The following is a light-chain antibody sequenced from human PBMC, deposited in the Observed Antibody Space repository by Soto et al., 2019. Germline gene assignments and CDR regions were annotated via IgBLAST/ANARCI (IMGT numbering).Light chain of an antibody. V-gene: IGKV1-5*03. CDR3: QQYNSHPYT. J-gene: IGKJ2*01. CDR2: KAS. Sequence: DIQMTQSPSTLSASVGSRVTITCRASQSISSWLAWYQQKPGKAPKLLIYKASSLESGVPSRFSGSGSGTEFNLTISSLQPDDFATYYCQQYNSHPYTFGQGTKLEIK. CDR1: QSISSW.